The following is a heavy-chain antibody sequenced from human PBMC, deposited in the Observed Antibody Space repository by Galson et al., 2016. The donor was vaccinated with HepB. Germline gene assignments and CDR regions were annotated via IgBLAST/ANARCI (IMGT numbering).Heavy chain of an antibody. CDR2: IRRKADGGTT. V-gene: IGHV3-49*03. CDR3: TRAGQTNSWYGCQFDY. Sequence: SLRLSCAASGFTFGDYAMNWFRQAPGKGLEWVGFIRRKADGGTTECAASVKGRFTISRDDSKSIAYLQMNSLKSEDTAVYYCTRAGQTNSWYGCQFDYWGQGTMVTVSS. D-gene: IGHD6-13*01. J-gene: IGHJ4*02. CDR1: GFTFGDYA.